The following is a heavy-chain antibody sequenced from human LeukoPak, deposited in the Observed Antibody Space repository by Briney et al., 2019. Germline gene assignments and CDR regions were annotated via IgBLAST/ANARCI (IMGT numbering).Heavy chain of an antibody. CDR2: ISYDGSNK. CDR1: GFTFSSYA. D-gene: IGHD3-22*01. J-gene: IGHJ6*02. Sequence: GGSLRLSCAASGFTFSSYAMHWVRQAPGKGLEWVAVISYDGSNKYYADSVKGRFTISRDNSKNTLYLQMNSLRAEDTAVYYCARDRLIVVVEYGMDVWGQGTTVTVSS. V-gene: IGHV3-30-3*01. CDR3: ARDRLIVVVEYGMDV.